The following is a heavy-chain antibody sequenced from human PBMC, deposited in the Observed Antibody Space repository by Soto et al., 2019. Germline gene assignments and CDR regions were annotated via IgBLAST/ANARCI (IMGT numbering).Heavy chain of an antibody. V-gene: IGHV1-46*01. CDR2: INPSGGST. Sequence: ASVKVSCKASGYTFTSYYMHWVRQAPGQGLEWMGIINPSGGSTSYAQKFQGRVTMTRDTSTSTVYMELSSLRSEATAVYYCARAAAAFGGPLITWDYYYGMDVWGQGTTVTVSS. CDR3: ARAAAAFGGPLITWDYYYGMDV. J-gene: IGHJ6*02. D-gene: IGHD7-27*01. CDR1: GYTFTSYY.